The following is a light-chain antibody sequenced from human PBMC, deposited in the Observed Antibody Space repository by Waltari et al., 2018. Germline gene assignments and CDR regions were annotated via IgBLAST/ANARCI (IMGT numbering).Light chain of an antibody. CDR3: ATWDDSRSF. J-gene: IGLJ2*01. Sequence: QSVLTQPPSVSGTPGQRLTISCSGSGSNIKSSYIYWYQKLAGSAPKLLIFENDRRPAGVPDRFSASKSGTSASLAINGLRSEDEALYYCATWDDSRSFFGGGTKLTVL. CDR1: GSNIKSSY. V-gene: IGLV1-47*01. CDR2: END.